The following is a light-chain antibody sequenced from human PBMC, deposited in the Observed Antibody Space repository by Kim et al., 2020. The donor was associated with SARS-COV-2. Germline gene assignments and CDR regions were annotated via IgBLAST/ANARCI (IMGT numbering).Light chain of an antibody. J-gene: IGKJ4*01. CDR1: QSVSSN. V-gene: IGKV3-15*01. CDR3: QQYNNWPLT. CDR2: GAS. Sequence: VPPGERATRSCRASQSVSSNLAWYQQKPGQAPRLLIYGASTRATGIPARFSGSGSGTEFTLTISSLQSEDFAVYYCQQYNNWPLTFGGGTKVEIK.